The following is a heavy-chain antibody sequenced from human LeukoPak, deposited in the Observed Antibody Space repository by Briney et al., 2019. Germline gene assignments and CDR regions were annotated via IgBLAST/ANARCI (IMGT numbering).Heavy chain of an antibody. V-gene: IGHV3-23*01. CDR2: MKGSGGTE. CDR1: GFNFNIYA. Sequence: GASLGLSCAASGFNFNIYAMSWVRQAPGKGLEWVAMKGSGGTEYYADSVKGRFTVSRDNSKNTLYLRMSSLRAEDTAVYYCVREGELQDFDYWGQGTLVTVSS. D-gene: IGHD1-26*01. CDR3: VREGELQDFDY. J-gene: IGHJ4*02.